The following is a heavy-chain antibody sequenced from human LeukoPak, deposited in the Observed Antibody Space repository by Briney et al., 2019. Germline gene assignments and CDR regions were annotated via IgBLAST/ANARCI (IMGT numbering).Heavy chain of an antibody. CDR2: IYPGDSDT. J-gene: IGHJ3*02. CDR1: GYSFTSQW. CDR3: AKSGSPRAFDI. Sequence: GESMKISCKGSGYSFTSQWIGWVRQMPGKGLEWMGIIYPGDSDTRYSGSFQGQVTISADKSISTAYLQWNSLKASDTAMYYCAKSGSPRAFDIWGQGTMVTVSS. V-gene: IGHV5-51*01. D-gene: IGHD5-12*01.